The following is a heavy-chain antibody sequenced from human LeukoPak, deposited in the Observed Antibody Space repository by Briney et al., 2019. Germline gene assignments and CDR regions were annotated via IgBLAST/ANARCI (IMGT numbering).Heavy chain of an antibody. CDR1: GFTFSSYG. J-gene: IGHJ3*02. CDR2: ISSISTYT. D-gene: IGHD1-26*01. Sequence: PGGSLRLSCAASGFTFSSYGMNWVRQAPGKGPEWVSSISSISTYTHYADSVKGRFTIPRDNSKNTLYLQMNCLRAEDTAVYYCAIVGAGAFDIWGQGTMVTVSS. CDR3: AIVGAGAFDI. V-gene: IGHV3-21*01.